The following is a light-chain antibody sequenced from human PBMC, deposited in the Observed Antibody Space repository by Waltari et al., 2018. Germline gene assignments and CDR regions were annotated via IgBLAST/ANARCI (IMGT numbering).Light chain of an antibody. CDR1: FSALTASAH. Sequence: QSALTQPRSLSGPPGSSVTISCTGTFSALTASAHVSWYQQPPGKAPKLITYGFTERPAGVPHRFSGSKSGDTASLTISGLQADDEADYYCCSYAGSYTWVFGGGTKLTVL. CDR3: CSYAGSYTWV. V-gene: IGLV2-11*01. J-gene: IGLJ3*02. CDR2: GFT.